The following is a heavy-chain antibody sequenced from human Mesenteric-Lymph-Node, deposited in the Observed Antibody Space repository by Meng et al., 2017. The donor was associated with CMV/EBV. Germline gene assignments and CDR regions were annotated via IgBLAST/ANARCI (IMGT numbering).Heavy chain of an antibody. CDR1: GFTFDDYG. V-gene: IGHV3-20*04. J-gene: IGHJ6*02. Sequence: GESLKISCAASGFTFDDYGMSWVRQAPGKGLEWVSGINWNGYSRGYADSVKGRFTISRDNAKNSVYLQMNSLRAEDTAVYYCARDHCSSVSCTKRGAGDYGMDVWGQGTTVTVSS. CDR3: ARDHCSSVSCTKRGAGDYGMDV. CDR2: INWNGYSR. D-gene: IGHD2-2*01.